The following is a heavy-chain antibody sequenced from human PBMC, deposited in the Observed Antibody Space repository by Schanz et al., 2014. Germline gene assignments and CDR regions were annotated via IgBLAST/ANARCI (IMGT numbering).Heavy chain of an antibody. D-gene: IGHD3-10*01. V-gene: IGHV4-4*02. J-gene: IGHJ4*02. CDR1: GASVSSDNW. CDR3: ARGGQGFGEPHQRLFEY. CDR2: IYDSGNT. Sequence: QVQLEESGAGLVKPSGTLSLTCAVSGASVSSDNWWNWVRQPPGKGLEWIGEIYDSGNTNYNPSLKSRVTMQVDDSKNQFSLQLPSVTAADTAVYYCARGGQGFGEPHQRLFEYWGPGTLVTVSS.